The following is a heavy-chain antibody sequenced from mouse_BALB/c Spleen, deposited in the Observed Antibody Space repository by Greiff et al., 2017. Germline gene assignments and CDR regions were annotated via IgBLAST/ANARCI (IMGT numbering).Heavy chain of an antibody. CDR1: GFTFSSYA. CDR3: ARQGLFAY. J-gene: IGHJ3*01. D-gene: IGHD3-1*01. V-gene: IGHV5-9-3*01. Sequence: EVKLVESGGGLVKPGGSLKLSCAASGFTFSSYAMSWVRQTPEKRLEWVATISSGGSYTYYPDSVKGRFTISRDNAKNTLYLQMSSLRSEDTAMYYCARQGLFAYWGQGTLVTVSA. CDR2: ISSGGSYT.